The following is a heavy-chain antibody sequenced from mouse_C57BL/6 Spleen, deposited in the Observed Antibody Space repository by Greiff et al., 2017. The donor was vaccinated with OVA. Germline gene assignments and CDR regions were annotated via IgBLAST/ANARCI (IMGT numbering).Heavy chain of an antibody. CDR3: AIYDYEGGFAY. CDR1: GFNIKDYY. V-gene: IGHV14-2*01. D-gene: IGHD2-4*01. CDR2: IDPEDGET. Sequence: EVKLQESGAELVKPGASVKLSCTASGFNIKDYYMHWVKQRTEQGLEWIGRIDPEDGETEYAPKFQGKATITADTSSNTAYLQLSSLTSEDTAVYYCAIYDYEGGFAYWGQGTLVTVSA. J-gene: IGHJ3*01.